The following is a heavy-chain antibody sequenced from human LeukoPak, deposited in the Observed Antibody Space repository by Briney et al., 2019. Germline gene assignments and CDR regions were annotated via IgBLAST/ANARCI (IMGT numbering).Heavy chain of an antibody. CDR2: IYYSGST. J-gene: IGHJ3*02. D-gene: IGHD3-10*01. CDR3: ARVWFGDPSGVFDI. Sequence: SETLSLTCTVFGGSLNSYHWSWIWQPPGKGLEWIGYIYYSGSTNYNPSLKSRVTISLDTSKNQFSLKLSSVTAVDTAVYYCARVWFGDPSGVFDIWGQGTMVTVSS. V-gene: IGHV4-59*08. CDR1: GGSLNSYH.